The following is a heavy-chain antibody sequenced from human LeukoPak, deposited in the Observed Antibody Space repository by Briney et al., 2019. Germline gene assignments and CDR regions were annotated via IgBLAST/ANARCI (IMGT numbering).Heavy chain of an antibody. CDR1: GGSISSGSYY. CDR2: IYTSGST. Sequence: PSQTLSLTCTVSGGSISSGSYYWSWIRQPAGKGLEWIGRIYTSGSTNYNPSLKSRVTISVDTSKNQFSLKLSSVTAADTAVYYCARDRSGYDYWYFDYWGQGTLVTVSS. CDR3: ARDRSGYDYWYFDY. J-gene: IGHJ4*02. V-gene: IGHV4-61*02. D-gene: IGHD5-12*01.